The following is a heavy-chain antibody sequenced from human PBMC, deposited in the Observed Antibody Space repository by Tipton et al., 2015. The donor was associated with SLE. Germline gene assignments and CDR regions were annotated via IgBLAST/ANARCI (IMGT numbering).Heavy chain of an antibody. D-gene: IGHD3-3*01. CDR2: IYYSGST. CDR3: ARDRVGVVPLLDC. CDR1: GGSISSYD. J-gene: IGHJ4*02. V-gene: IGHV4-59*01. Sequence: TLSLTCTVSGGSISSYDWSWIRQPPGKGLEWIGNIYYSGSTNYNPSLKSRVTISVDTSKNQFSLRLSSVTAADTAVYYCARDRVGVVPLLDCWGQGTLVTVSS.